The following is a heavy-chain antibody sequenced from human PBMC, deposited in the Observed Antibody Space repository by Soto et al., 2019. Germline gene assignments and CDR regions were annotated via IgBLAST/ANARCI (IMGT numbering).Heavy chain of an antibody. J-gene: IGHJ4*02. V-gene: IGHV3-30*09. D-gene: IGHD2-2*01. CDR2: ISYDGNNK. Sequence: QVQLVESGGGVVQPGRSLRLSCAASGFTFSPYAMHWVRQVPGKGLEWVAVISYDGNNKNYADSVKGRLAISRDNSRNTLYLQMNSLRAEDTAVYYCSSARLDTPALDYWGQGTLVTVSS. CDR3: SSARLDTPALDY. CDR1: GFTFSPYA.